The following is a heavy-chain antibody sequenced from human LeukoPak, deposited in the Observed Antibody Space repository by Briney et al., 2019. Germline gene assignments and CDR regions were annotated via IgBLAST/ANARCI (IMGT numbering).Heavy chain of an antibody. V-gene: IGHV4-31*03. D-gene: IGHD3-22*01. Sequence: SETLSLTCTVSGGSISSGGYYWSWIRQHPGKGLEWIGYIYYSGSTYYNPSLKSRVTISVDTSKNQFSLKLSSVTAADTAVYYCARSENSSGYYWGWFDPWGQGTLVTVSS. CDR3: ARSENSSGYYWGWFDP. CDR2: IYYSGST. J-gene: IGHJ5*02. CDR1: GGSISSGGYY.